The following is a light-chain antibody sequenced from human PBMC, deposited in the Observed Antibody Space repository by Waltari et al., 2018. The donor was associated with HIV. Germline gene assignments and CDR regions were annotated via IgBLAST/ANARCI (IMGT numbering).Light chain of an antibody. Sequence: DIQMTQSPSSLSASVGDRVTITCQASHYIDNYLSWYQQKPGKAPKLLIYDASNLETGLSSRFSGSGYGTEFSFTISGLQPEDIATYYCQQYENLPYSFGQGTKLEI. V-gene: IGKV1-33*01. CDR2: DAS. CDR1: HYIDNY. J-gene: IGKJ2*03. CDR3: QQYENLPYS.